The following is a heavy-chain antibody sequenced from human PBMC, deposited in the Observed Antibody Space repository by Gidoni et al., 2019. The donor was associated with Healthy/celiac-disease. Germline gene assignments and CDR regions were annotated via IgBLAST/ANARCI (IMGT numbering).Heavy chain of an antibody. Sequence: QVQLVESGGGVVQPGRSLRLSCAASGFTFPRYAMHWVRQAPGKGLAWVAVIAYDGSKKYYADSVKGRFTISRDNSKNTVYLEVSNLRAEDTALYYCARDTDSSGYYQFFYGMDVWGQGTTVTVSS. D-gene: IGHD3-22*01. CDR2: IAYDGSKK. V-gene: IGHV3-30-3*01. CDR3: ARDTDSSGYYQFFYGMDV. J-gene: IGHJ6*02. CDR1: GFTFPRYA.